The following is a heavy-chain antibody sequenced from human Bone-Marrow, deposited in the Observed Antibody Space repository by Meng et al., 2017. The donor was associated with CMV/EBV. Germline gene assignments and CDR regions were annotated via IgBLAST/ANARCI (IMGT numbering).Heavy chain of an antibody. D-gene: IGHD3-3*01. CDR2: ISWNSGSI. V-gene: IGHV3-9*01. CDR1: GFTFDDYA. Sequence: GGSLRLSCAASGFTFDDYAMHWVRQAPGKGLEWVSGISWNSGSIGYADSVKGRFTISRDNAKNSLYLQMNSLRAEDTAVYYCARDSSTYDFWSGYYAYYYGMDVWGQGTTVTVSS. J-gene: IGHJ6*02. CDR3: ARDSSTYDFWSGYYAYYYGMDV.